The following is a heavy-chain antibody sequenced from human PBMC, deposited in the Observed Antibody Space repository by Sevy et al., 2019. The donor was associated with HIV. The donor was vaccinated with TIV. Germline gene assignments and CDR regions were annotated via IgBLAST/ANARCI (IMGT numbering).Heavy chain of an antibody. D-gene: IGHD4-17*01. CDR2: ISNSGSTI. J-gene: IGHJ4*02. CDR1: GFTFRSYE. V-gene: IGHV3-48*03. CDR3: ARDLPPSATTVPHFDY. Sequence: GGSLRLSCEASGFTFRSYEMNWVRQAPGKGLEWVSYISNSGSTIHYSDSVKGRFTISRDNAKNSLSLQMNSLRAEDTAVYYCARDLPPSATTVPHFDYWGRGTLVTVSS.